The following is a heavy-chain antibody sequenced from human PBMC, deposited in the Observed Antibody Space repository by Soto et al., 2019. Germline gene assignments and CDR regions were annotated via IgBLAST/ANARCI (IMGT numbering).Heavy chain of an antibody. V-gene: IGHV4-34*01. CDR1: GVYFSGYY. Sequence: SETMSVTCAVEGVYFSGYYLSLIRQPPGKGLEWIGEINHSGSTNYNPSLKSRVTISVDTSKNQFSLKLSSVTAADTAVYYCASDYGYCIRTSCYGRNFDYWGQGTLVTVSS. CDR3: ASDYGYCIRTSCYGRNFDY. CDR2: INHSGST. J-gene: IGHJ4*02. D-gene: IGHD2-2*01.